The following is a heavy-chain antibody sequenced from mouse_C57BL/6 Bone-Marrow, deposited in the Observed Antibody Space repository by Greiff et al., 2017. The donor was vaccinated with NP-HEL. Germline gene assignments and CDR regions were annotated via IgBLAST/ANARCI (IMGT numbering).Heavy chain of an antibody. D-gene: IGHD1-1*01. V-gene: IGHV1-85*01. J-gene: IGHJ2*01. CDR1: GYTFTSYD. Sequence: QVQLQQPGAELVKPGASVKLSCKASGYTFTSYDINWVKQRPGQGLEWIGWIYPRDGSTKYNEKFKGKATLTVDTSSSTAYMQLHSLTSEDSAVYFCARYRLRYPDYFDYWGQGTTLTVSS. CDR3: ARYRLRYPDYFDY. CDR2: IYPRDGST.